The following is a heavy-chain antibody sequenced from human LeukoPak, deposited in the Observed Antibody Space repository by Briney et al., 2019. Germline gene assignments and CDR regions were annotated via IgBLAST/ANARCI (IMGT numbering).Heavy chain of an antibody. CDR3: ARRPGTYYAFDI. J-gene: IGHJ3*02. V-gene: IGHV4-34*01. Sequence: TSEPLSLPCAVYGGPFSDYYWNWIRQPPGKGLEWIGEINHSGNTNYSPSLKSRVTLSVDTSKSQFFLKLTAVTAADTAVYYCARRPGTYYAFDIWGQGTVVTVSS. CDR1: GGPFSDYY. D-gene: IGHD1-26*01. CDR2: INHSGNT.